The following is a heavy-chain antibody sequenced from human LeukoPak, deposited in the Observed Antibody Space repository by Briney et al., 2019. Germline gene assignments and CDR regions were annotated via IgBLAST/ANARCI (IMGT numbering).Heavy chain of an antibody. CDR1: GFTFGSHA. Sequence: GGSLRLSCGASGFTFGSHAMYWVRQAPGKGLEWVAGIFGSGGSPHYADPVKGRFTISRDNSRNTVYLQINSLRAEDTAVYYCGKTTVGYSSSQKPAWPVDYWGQGTLVTVSS. CDR3: GKTTVGYSSSQKPAWPVDY. V-gene: IGHV3-23*01. CDR2: IFGSGGSP. D-gene: IGHD5-18*01. J-gene: IGHJ4*02.